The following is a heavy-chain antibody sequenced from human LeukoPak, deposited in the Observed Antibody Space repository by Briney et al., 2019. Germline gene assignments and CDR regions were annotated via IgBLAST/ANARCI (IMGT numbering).Heavy chain of an antibody. J-gene: IGHJ4*02. Sequence: GGSLRLSCAASGFTFSRYSMNWVRQTPGKGLEWVSYYGSSSSYIYYADSVKGRFTISRDNAKSSLYLQMSNLRAEDTAVYYCTRDSLGGYYFDYWGQGTLVTVSS. CDR1: GFTFSRYS. CDR2: YGSSSSYI. D-gene: IGHD3-16*01. CDR3: TRDSLGGYYFDY. V-gene: IGHV3-21*01.